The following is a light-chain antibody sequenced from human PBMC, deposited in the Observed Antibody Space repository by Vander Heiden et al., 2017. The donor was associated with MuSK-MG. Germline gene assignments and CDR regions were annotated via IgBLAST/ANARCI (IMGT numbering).Light chain of an antibody. Sequence: QSVLTQPPSVSGAPGQRITISCTGSSSNIGAGYDVHWYQQLPGTAPKLRSWCNTNRPSGVPDRFSGSKSGTSASLDTTGLQAEDEAEYYCQYYVTSLSGVVFGGGTKLNV. CDR3: QYYVTSLSGVV. CDR1: SSNIGAGYD. J-gene: IGLJ3*02. CDR2: CNT. V-gene: IGLV1-40*01.